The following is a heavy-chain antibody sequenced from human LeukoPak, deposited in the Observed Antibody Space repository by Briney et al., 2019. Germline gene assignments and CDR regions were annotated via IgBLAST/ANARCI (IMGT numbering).Heavy chain of an antibody. J-gene: IGHJ5*02. CDR3: ARGRDRSKAGDL. D-gene: IGHD5-24*01. V-gene: IGHV4-34*01. CDR1: GGSFSGYY. CDR2: INHSGST. Sequence: KPSETLSLTCAVYGGSFSGYYWSWIRQPPGKGLEWIGEINHSGSTNYNPSLKSRVTISVDTSKNQFSLRLTSVTAADTAFYYCARGRDRSKAGDLWGQGSLVTVSS.